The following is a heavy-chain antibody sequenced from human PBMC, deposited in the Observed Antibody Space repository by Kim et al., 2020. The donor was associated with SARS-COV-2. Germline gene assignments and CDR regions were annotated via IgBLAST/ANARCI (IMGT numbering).Heavy chain of an antibody. CDR2: ISYDGSNK. CDR1: GFTFSSYA. V-gene: IGHV3-30*04. J-gene: IGHJ4*02. CDR3: ARERQLLWFGEARIRY. Sequence: GGSLRLSCAASGFTFSSYAMHWVRQAPGKGLEWVAVISYDGSNKYYADSVKGRFTISRDNSKNTLYLQMNSLRAEDTAVYYCARERQLLWFGEARIRYWGQGTLVTVSS. D-gene: IGHD3-10*01.